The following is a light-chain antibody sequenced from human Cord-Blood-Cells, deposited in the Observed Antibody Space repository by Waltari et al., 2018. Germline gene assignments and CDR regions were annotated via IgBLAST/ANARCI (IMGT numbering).Light chain of an antibody. Sequence: QSITISCTGTSSAVGSYNLVSWYQQHSGKAPKLMIYEGSKRPSGVSNRFSGSKSGNTASLTISGLQAEDEADYYCCSYAGSSTWVFGGGTKLTVL. CDR2: EGS. J-gene: IGLJ3*02. V-gene: IGLV2-23*01. CDR1: SSAVGSYNL. CDR3: CSYAGSSTWV.